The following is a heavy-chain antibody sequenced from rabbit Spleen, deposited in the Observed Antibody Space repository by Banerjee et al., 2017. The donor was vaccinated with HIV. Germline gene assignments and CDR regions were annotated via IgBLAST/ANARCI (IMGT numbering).Heavy chain of an antibody. J-gene: IGHJ4*01. D-gene: IGHD8-1*01. CDR2: IYTGNGKN. Sequence: QEQLEESGGDLVKPGGTLTLTCKASGFSFSSGYDMCWVRQDPGKGLEWIGCIYTGNGKNYYASWAKGRFTISKTSSTTVTLQVTSLTAADTATYFCTRDSIYGGYAGYGYFYFNLWGPGTLVTVS. CDR1: GFSFSSGYD. V-gene: IGHV1S45*01. CDR3: TRDSIYGGYAGYGYFYFNL.